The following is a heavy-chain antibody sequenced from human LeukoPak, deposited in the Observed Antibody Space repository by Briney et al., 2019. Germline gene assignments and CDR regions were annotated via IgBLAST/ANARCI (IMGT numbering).Heavy chain of an antibody. D-gene: IGHD2-21*02. CDR2: IYYSGST. CDR1: GGSISSGGYY. J-gene: IGHJ3*02. CDR3: AREAYCGGDCYSTPDAFDI. V-gene: IGHV4-31*03. Sequence: SETLSLTCTVSGGSISSGGYYWSWIRQHPGKGLEWIGYIYYSGSTYYNPSLKSRVTISVDTSKNQFSLKLSSVTAADTAVYYCAREAYCGGDCYSTPDAFDIWGQGTMVTVSS.